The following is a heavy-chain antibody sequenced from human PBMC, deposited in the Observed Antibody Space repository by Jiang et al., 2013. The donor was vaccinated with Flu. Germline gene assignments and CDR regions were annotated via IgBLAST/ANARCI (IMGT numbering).Heavy chain of an antibody. J-gene: IGHJ6*02. CDR2: ISYDGSNK. V-gene: IGHV3-30-3*01. D-gene: IGHD3-22*01. Sequence: GSLRLSCAASGFTFSSYAMHWGPQAPGKGLEWVAVISYDGSNKYYADSVKGRFTISRDNSKNTLYLQMNSLRAEDTAVYYCARDYYDSSGYYYGMDVVGPKGPRSPSP. CDR3: ARDYYDSSGYYYGMDV. CDR1: GFTFSSYA.